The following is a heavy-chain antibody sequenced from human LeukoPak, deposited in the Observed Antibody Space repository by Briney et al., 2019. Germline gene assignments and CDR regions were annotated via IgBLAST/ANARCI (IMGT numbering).Heavy chain of an antibody. CDR2: INTDGSST. D-gene: IGHD7-27*01. Sequence: GGSLRLSCAASGFTFSSYWMHWARQAPGKGLVWVSRINTDGSSTSYADSVKGRFTISRDNSKNTLYLQMNSLRAEDTAVYYCARILNWGSFAFDIWGQGTMVTVSS. J-gene: IGHJ3*02. V-gene: IGHV3-74*01. CDR1: GFTFSSYW. CDR3: ARILNWGSFAFDI.